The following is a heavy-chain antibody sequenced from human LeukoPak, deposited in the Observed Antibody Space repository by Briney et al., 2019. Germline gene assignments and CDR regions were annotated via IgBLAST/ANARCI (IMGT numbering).Heavy chain of an antibody. CDR3: ARRLNPYSGRRGWFDP. V-gene: IGHV1-8*01. J-gene: IGHJ5*02. Sequence: ASVKVSCKASGYTFTTYDINWVRQATGEGLEWMGWMNPNSGDTGYAQKFQGRVTMTRNTSISTAYMELSSLRSEDTAVYYCARRLNPYSGRRGWFDPWGQGTLVTVSS. CDR1: GYTFTTYD. CDR2: MNPNSGDT. D-gene: IGHD6-13*01.